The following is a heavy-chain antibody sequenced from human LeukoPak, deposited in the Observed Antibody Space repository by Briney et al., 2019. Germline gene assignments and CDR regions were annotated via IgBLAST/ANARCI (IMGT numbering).Heavy chain of an antibody. D-gene: IGHD5-18*01. V-gene: IGHV4-59*08. Sequence: KPSETLSLTCVVSGGSINNYYWSWIRQPPGKGLEWIAYIHSNGNTNYNPSFKSRVTVSVDTSKNQLSLRLTSVAAADTAIYYCARQPSATAAFDIWGQGTMDIVSS. CDR1: GGSINNYY. J-gene: IGHJ3*02. CDR3: ARQPSATAAFDI. CDR2: IHSNGNT.